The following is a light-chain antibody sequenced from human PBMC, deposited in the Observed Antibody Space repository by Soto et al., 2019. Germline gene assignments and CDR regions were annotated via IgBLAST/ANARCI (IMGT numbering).Light chain of an antibody. Sequence: EIVLTQSPGTLSLSLGERATISCRASQSVSSRYLAWYPKKTGQAPRFIIYGESSRATGIPDRVSGMLSGKDITRTISRLEPEDFAVYYCQQYGSSPLTFGGGTKVDIK. CDR1: QSVSSRY. J-gene: IGKJ4*01. CDR3: QQYGSSPLT. V-gene: IGKV3-20*01. CDR2: GES.